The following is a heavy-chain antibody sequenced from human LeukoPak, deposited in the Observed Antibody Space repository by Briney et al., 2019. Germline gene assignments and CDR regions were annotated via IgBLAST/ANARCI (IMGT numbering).Heavy chain of an antibody. CDR1: GFTFSSYG. CDR2: IRYDGSNK. J-gene: IGHJ4*02. V-gene: IGHV3-30*02. CDR3: AKAIAYYGSGSQILY. D-gene: IGHD3-10*01. Sequence: TGGSLRLSCAASGFTFSSYGMHWVRQAPGKGLEWVAFIRYDGSNKYYADSVKGRFTISRDNSKNTLYLQMNSLRAEDTAVYYCAKAIAYYGSGSQILYWGQGTLVTVSS.